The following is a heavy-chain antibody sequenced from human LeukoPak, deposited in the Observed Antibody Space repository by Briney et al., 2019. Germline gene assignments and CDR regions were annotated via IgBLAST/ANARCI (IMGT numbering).Heavy chain of an antibody. CDR2: ITGDGGRT. J-gene: IGHJ4*02. Sequence: PGGSLRLSCAASGFTFDDYAMNWVHHAPGKGLEWVSLITGDGGRTYFADFVKGRFTISRDNSKNSLYLQMNSLRAEDTALYYCAREGPIAVAGYFDYWGQGSLVTVSS. CDR1: GFTFDDYA. CDR3: AREGPIAVAGYFDY. V-gene: IGHV3-43*02. D-gene: IGHD6-19*01.